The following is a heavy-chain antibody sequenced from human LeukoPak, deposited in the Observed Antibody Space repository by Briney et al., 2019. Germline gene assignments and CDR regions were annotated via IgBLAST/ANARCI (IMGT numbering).Heavy chain of an antibody. CDR2: LYYSGST. D-gene: IGHD3-3*01. CDR1: GGSISSSSYY. CDR3: ARHEDDFWSGYYGPFDY. Sequence: PSETLSLTCTVSGGSISSSSYYWGGIRQPPGKGLEWIGSLYYSGSTYYNPSLKSRVTISVDTSKNQFSLKLSSVTAADTAVYYCARHEDDFWSGYYGPFDYWGQGTLVTVSS. V-gene: IGHV4-39*01. J-gene: IGHJ4*02.